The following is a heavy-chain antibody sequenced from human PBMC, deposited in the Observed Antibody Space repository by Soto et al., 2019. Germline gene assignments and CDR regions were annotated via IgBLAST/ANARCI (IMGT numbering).Heavy chain of an antibody. V-gene: IGHV3-48*01. J-gene: IGHJ4*02. Sequence: GGSLRLSCAASGFTFSSYSMNWVRQAPGKGLEWVSYISSSSSTIYYADSVKGRFTISRDNAKNSLYLQMNSLRAEDTAVYYCARDLEVYALVQDFDYWGQGTLVTVSS. D-gene: IGHD6-6*01. CDR3: ARDLEVYALVQDFDY. CDR2: ISSSSSTI. CDR1: GFTFSSYS.